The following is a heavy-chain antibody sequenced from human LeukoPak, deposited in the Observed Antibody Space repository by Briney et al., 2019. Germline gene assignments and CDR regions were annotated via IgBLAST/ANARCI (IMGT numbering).Heavy chain of an antibody. J-gene: IGHJ4*02. CDR1: GYTFTGYY. Sequence: ASVKVSCKASGYTFTGYYIHWVRQAPGQGLEWMGWINPNSGDTDYVQKSQGRVTMTRDTSISTAYMELTSLRSDDTAVYYCARDSGDSGNTFWYYWGQGTLVTVSS. V-gene: IGHV1-2*02. D-gene: IGHD3-10*01. CDR3: ARDSGDSGNTFWYY. CDR2: INPNSGDT.